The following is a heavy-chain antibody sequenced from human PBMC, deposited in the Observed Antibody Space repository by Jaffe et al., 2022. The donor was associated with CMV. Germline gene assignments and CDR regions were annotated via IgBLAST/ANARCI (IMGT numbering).Heavy chain of an antibody. J-gene: IGHJ3*02. V-gene: IGHV3-64*01. CDR2: ISSNGGST. CDR3: ARSQWRYVQGAFDI. CDR1: GFTFSSYA. Sequence: EVQLVESGGGLVQPGGSLRLSCAASGFTFSSYAMHWVRQAPGKGLEYVSAISSNGGSTYYANSVKGRFTISRDNSKNTLYLQMGSLRAEDMAVYYCARSQWRYVQGAFDIWGQGTMVTVSS. D-gene: IGHD6-19*01.